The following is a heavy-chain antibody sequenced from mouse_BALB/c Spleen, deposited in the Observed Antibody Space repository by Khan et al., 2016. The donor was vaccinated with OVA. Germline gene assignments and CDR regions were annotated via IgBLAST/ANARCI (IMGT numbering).Heavy chain of an antibody. V-gene: IGHV9-4*02. CDR1: GYTFTTAG. J-gene: IGHJ4*01. CDR2: INTHSGVP. D-gene: IGHD2-14*01. CDR3: ARGGAAYYRNDGGAMEY. Sequence: QIQLVQSGPELKKPGETVRISCKASGYTFTTAGIQWVQKMPGKGLKWIGWINTHSGVPKYAEDFKGRFAFSLETSVSTASLQINNLKNEDTATYFCARGGAAYYRNDGGAMEYWGQGTSVTVSS.